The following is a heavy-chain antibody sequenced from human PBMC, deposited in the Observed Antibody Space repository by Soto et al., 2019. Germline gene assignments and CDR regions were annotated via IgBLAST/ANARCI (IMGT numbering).Heavy chain of an antibody. CDR3: SRRTSGWYFDY. CDR1: GFTFSSYA. CDR2: ISGSGDST. D-gene: IGHD6-19*01. Sequence: EVQLLESGGGLVQPGGSLRLSCAASGFTFSSYAMSWVRQAPGKGLEWVSVISGSGDSTYYADSVKGRFTISRDNSKNTLYLQMTSMRAADTAVYYCSRRTSGWYFDYWGQGTLVTVSS. V-gene: IGHV3-23*01. J-gene: IGHJ4*02.